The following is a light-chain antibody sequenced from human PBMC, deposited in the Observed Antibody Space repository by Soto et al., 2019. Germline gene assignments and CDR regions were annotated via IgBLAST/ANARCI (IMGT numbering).Light chain of an antibody. CDR3: QQLNNYPRT. Sequence: DIQMTQSPSSLSASVGDRVIITCRASQSVSSDLNWYQQKAGKPPKLLISTASTLQSGVPSRFSGSGSGTEFTLTISSLQPEDFATYYCQQLNNYPRTFGQGTKVDIK. J-gene: IGKJ1*01. V-gene: IGKV1-9*01. CDR1: QSVSSD. CDR2: TAS.